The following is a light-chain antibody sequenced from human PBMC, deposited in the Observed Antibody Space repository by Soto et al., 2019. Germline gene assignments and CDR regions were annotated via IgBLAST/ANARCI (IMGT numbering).Light chain of an antibody. Sequence: EIVLTQSPATLSLSPGERATLSCRASQSVSSYLAWYQQKPGQAPRLLIYDASNRATGIPARFSGSGSGTDFTLTISSLDPEDFAVYYCQQRSNWPPMYTFGQGPKLEIK. V-gene: IGKV3-11*01. CDR2: DAS. J-gene: IGKJ2*01. CDR3: QQRSNWPPMYT. CDR1: QSVSSY.